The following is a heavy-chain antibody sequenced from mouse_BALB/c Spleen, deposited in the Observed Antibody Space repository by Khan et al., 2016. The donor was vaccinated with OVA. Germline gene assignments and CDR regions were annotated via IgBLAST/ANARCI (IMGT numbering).Heavy chain of an antibody. CDR1: GYSITGDYA. Sequence: EVQLVESGPGLVKPSQSLSLTCTVTGYSITGDYAWNWIRQFPGNKLEWMGYINYSGSANYNPALKSRISITRDTSKNQFFLQLNSVTTADSAAYYGARDGTRYSYAMDYWGQGTSVTVSS. CDR3: ARDGTRYSYAMDY. D-gene: IGHD2-1*01. V-gene: IGHV3-2*02. J-gene: IGHJ4*01. CDR2: INYSGSA.